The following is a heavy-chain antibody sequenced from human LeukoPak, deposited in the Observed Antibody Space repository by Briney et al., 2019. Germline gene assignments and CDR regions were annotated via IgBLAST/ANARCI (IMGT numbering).Heavy chain of an antibody. Sequence: GRSLRLSCAASGFTFTAYLIHWVRQAPGKGLEWVAVMSSDGNAMFYADSVKGRFTISKDNSKNTLYLQMNSLRAEDTAVYYCVRESEYYFDHSASFDYWGQGTLVTVSS. CDR3: VRESEYYFDHSASFDY. D-gene: IGHD3-22*01. J-gene: IGHJ4*02. V-gene: IGHV3-30-3*01. CDR2: MSSDGNAM. CDR1: GFTFTAYL.